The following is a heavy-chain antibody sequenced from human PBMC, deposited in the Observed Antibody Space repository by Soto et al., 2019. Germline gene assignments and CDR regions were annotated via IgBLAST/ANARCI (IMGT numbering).Heavy chain of an antibody. CDR2: IDPSDSYT. V-gene: IGHV5-10-1*01. CDR1: GYSFTSYW. CDR3: ARQRGYYYDSSGYYNLNAFDI. J-gene: IGHJ3*02. D-gene: IGHD3-22*01. Sequence: PGESLKISCKGSGYSFTSYWISWVRQMPGKGLEWMGRIDPSDSYTNYSPSFQGHVTISADKSISTAYLQWSSLKASDTAMYYCARQRGYYYDSSGYYNLNAFDIWGQATMVTLS.